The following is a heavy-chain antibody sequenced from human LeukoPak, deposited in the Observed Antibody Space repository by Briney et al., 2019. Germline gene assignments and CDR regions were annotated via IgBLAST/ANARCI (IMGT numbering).Heavy chain of an antibody. CDR3: ARLHYYDKSGYRWEFDX. Sequence: SETLSLTCTVSGGSISSGDYYWSWIRQPPGKGLEWIGYISYGGNSYYNPSLKSRVVILVDTSTNQFSLKLSSVTAADAAVYFCARLHYYDKSGYRWEFDXWGQGXLVAV. CDR2: ISYGGNS. D-gene: IGHD3-22*01. V-gene: IGHV4-30-4*08. CDR1: GGSISSGDYY. J-gene: IGHJ4*02.